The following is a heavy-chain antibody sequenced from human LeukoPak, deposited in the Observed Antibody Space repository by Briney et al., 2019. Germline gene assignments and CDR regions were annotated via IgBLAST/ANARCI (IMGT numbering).Heavy chain of an antibody. D-gene: IGHD2-21*02. V-gene: IGHV4-4*07. J-gene: IGHJ4*02. CDR3: ARHAKGDCGGDCHFDY. CDR2: IYTSGST. Sequence: SETLSLTCTVSGGSISSYYWSWIRQPAGKGLEWIGRIYTSGSTNYNPSLKSRVTISVDTSKNQFSLKLSSVTAADTAVYYCARHAKGDCGGDCHFDYWGQGTLVTVSS. CDR1: GGSISSYY.